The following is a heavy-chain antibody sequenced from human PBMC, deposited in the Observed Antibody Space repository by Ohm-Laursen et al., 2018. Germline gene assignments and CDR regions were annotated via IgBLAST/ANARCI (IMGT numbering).Heavy chain of an antibody. J-gene: IGHJ4*02. CDR1: GASVSSFY. Sequence: GTLSLTCTAPGASVSSFYWSWIRQPAGKGLEWIGNINHSGTANYNPSLKSRVTVSIDTSKNQLSLKLNSVTAADTAVYYCARHWIEDNGYDYPFDYWGQGTLVTVSS. CDR2: INHSGTA. D-gene: IGHD5-12*01. CDR3: ARHWIEDNGYDYPFDY. V-gene: IGHV4-59*08.